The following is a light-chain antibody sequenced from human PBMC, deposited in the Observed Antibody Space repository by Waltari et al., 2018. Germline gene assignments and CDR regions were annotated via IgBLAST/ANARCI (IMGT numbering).Light chain of an antibody. V-gene: IGKV4-1*01. Sequence: DIVMTQSPDSLAVSLGERATINCKSSQSILYRSSNRNALAWYQQKPGQPPKLLFSWAATRASGAPDRVSVSGSGTDFTLTISSLQAEDVAVYYCQQYYNAPLTFGGGTKVEIK. J-gene: IGKJ4*01. CDR1: QSILYRSSNRNA. CDR3: QQYYNAPLT. CDR2: WAA.